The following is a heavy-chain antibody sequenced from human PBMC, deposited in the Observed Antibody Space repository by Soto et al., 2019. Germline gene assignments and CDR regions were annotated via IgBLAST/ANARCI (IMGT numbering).Heavy chain of an antibody. CDR1: GYSFTSYW. V-gene: IGHV5-51*01. CDR3: ARQRVTSSWQFDY. Sequence: PGESLKISCKASGYSFTSYWIGWVRQMPGKGLEWMGIINPGDSDTRYRPSFQGQVTISVDKSINTAYLQWSSLKASDSAMYYCARQRVTSSWQFDYWGQGTPVTVSS. CDR2: INPGDSDT. J-gene: IGHJ4*02. D-gene: IGHD6-13*01.